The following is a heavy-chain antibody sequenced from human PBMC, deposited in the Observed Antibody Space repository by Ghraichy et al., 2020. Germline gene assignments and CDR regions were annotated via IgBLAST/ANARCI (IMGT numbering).Heavy chain of an antibody. V-gene: IGHV3-23*01. CDR3: AKDRAGRSLIDY. D-gene: IGHD1-1*01. CDR2: ISGSGGST. Sequence: GGSLRLSCAASGFTFSSYAMSWDRQAPCKGLGWVSAISGSGGSTYYADSVKGRFTISRDNSKNTLYLQMNSLRAEDTAVYYCAKDRAGRSLIDYWGQGTLVTVSS. J-gene: IGHJ4*02. CDR1: GFTFSSYA.